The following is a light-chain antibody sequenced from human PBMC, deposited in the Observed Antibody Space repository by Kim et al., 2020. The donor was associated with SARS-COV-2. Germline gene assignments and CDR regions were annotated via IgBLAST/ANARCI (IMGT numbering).Light chain of an antibody. CDR3: QQYNNWPLHT. V-gene: IGKV3-15*01. J-gene: IGKJ2*01. CDR1: QSVNSN. Sequence: VSPGERATLSCRASQSVNSNLAWYQQKPGQAPRLLIYGASTRATGIPARFSGSGSGTEFTLTISSLQSEDFAVYYCQQYNNWPLHTFGQGTKLEI. CDR2: GAS.